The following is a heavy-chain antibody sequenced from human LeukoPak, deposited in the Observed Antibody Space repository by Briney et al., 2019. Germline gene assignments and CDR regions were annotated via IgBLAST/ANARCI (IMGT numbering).Heavy chain of an antibody. Sequence: GASVTVSCTASGYTFTGYYIHWVRQAPGQGLEWMGWINPNSGGPNNAQKFQGRVTMTRDTSISTAYMEMSRLRSDDTAVYYCARDVSAGGTNWFDPWGQGTLVTVSS. D-gene: IGHD3-16*01. V-gene: IGHV1-2*02. CDR3: ARDVSAGGTNWFDP. J-gene: IGHJ5*02. CDR1: GYTFTGYY. CDR2: INPNSGGP.